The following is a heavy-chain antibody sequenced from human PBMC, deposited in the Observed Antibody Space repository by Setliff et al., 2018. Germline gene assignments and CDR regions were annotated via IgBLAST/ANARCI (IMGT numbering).Heavy chain of an antibody. D-gene: IGHD6-13*01. CDR3: ARAGFAASGRKGVFEY. CDR1: GYTFTNYG. J-gene: IGHJ4*02. CDR2: INISGGTS. Sequence: GASVKVSCKASGYTFTNYGITWVRQASGQGLEWMGIINISGGTSSYEQKFQGRVTMTRDTSTNTIYMELSSLSFEDTAVYYCARAGFAASGRKGVFEYWGQGTLVTVSS. V-gene: IGHV1-46*01.